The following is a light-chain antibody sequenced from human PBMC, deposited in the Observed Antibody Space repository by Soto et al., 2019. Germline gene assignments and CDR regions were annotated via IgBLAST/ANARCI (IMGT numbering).Light chain of an antibody. J-gene: IGKJ4*01. CDR2: LGS. V-gene: IGKV2-28*01. CDR3: VQALQTTLS. Sequence: DIVLTQSPLSLPVTPGEPASISCRSSQSLLHRNGYNYLDWYLQKPGQSPQLLIYLGSNRASGVADRFSGSGSGTDFTLKISRVEAEDVGIYYCVQALQTTLSFGGGTKVELK. CDR1: QSLLHRNGYNY.